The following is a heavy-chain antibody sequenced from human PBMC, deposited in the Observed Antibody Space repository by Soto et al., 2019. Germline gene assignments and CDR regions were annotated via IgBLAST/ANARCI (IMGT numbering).Heavy chain of an antibody. J-gene: IGHJ4*02. CDR2: IIPIFGTA. Sequence: ASVKVSCKASGNTVPNYAIHWVRQAPGQGLEWMGGIIPIFGTANYAQKFQGRVTITADESTSTAYMELSSLRSEDTAVYYCAKGGGTYWSDTSAYSAFDYWAQGTLVTVSS. CDR1: GNTVPNYA. D-gene: IGHD3-22*01. V-gene: IGHV1-69*13. CDR3: AKGGGTYWSDTSAYSAFDY.